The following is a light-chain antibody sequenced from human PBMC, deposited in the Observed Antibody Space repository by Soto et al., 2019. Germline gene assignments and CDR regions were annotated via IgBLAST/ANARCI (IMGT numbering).Light chain of an antibody. V-gene: IGLV1-40*01. Sequence: QSVLTQPPSVSGAPGQRVTISCTGSSSNIGGGYDVHWYQQLPGTAPKLLIYGNSNRPSGVPDRFSGSKSGTSASLAITGLQAEDEADYYCQSSDSSLSAVVFGGGTKVTVL. CDR2: GNS. J-gene: IGLJ2*01. CDR1: SSNIGGGYD. CDR3: QSSDSSLSAVV.